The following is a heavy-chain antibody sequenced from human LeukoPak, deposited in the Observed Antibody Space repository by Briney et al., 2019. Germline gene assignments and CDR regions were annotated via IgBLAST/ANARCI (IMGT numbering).Heavy chain of an antibody. Sequence: SGGSLRLSCAASGYTFSSYNMNWVRQAPGKGLEGVSSISSSSDHIYYADSAKGRFTVSRDNAKNSLYLQMNSLRAEDTALYYCAREDSGYDLFYAYYFDYWGQGTLVTVSS. J-gene: IGHJ4*02. CDR2: ISSSSDHI. CDR3: AREDSGYDLFYAYYFDY. CDR1: GYTFSSYN. V-gene: IGHV3-21*01. D-gene: IGHD5-12*01.